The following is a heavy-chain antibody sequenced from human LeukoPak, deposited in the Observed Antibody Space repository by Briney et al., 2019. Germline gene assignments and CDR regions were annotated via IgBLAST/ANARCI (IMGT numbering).Heavy chain of an antibody. CDR2: IQFDGIKK. V-gene: IGHV3-30*02. CDR1: GFTFSSSA. Sequence: PGGSLRLSCAASGFTFSSSAMHWVRQAPGKGLEWVAYIQFDGIKKFYSDSVKGRFTISRDNSKNTLFLQMSSLTTEDTAAYYCAQKSTGTFDIWGQGTMVTVSP. J-gene: IGHJ3*02. CDR3: AQKSTGTFDI. D-gene: IGHD6-13*01.